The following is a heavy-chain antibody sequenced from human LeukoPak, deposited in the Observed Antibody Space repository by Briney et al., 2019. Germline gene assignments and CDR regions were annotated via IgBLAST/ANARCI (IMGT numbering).Heavy chain of an antibody. CDR1: GFTVSSNY. CDR2: IYSGGST. V-gene: IGHV3-53*01. CDR3: ARGGYYYDSSGYLFDY. J-gene: IGHJ4*02. Sequence: PGGSLRLSCAASGFTVSSNYMSWVRQAPGKGLEWVSVIYSGGSTYYADSVKGRFTISRDNPKNTLYLQMNSLRAEDTAVYYCARGGYYYDSSGYLFDYWGQGTLVTVSS. D-gene: IGHD3-22*01.